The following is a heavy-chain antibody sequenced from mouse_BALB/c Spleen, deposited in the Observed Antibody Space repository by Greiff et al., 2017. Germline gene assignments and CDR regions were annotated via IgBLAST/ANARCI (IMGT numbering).Heavy chain of an antibody. CDR1: GFTFSSFG. CDR2: ISSGSSTI. D-gene: IGHD1-2*01. J-gene: IGHJ4*01. Sequence: EVKVVESGGGLVQPGGSRKLSCAASGFTFSSFGMHWVRHAPEKGLEWVAYISSGSSTIYYADTVKGRFTISRDNPKNTLFLQMTSLRAEDTAMYYCARTSLLLCAMDYWGQGTSVTVSS. V-gene: IGHV5-17*02. CDR3: ARTSLLLCAMDY.